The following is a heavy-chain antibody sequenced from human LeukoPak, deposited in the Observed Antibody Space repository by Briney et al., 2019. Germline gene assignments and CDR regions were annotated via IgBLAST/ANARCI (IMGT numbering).Heavy chain of an antibody. CDR1: GGTLRHYA. V-gene: IGHV1-69*06. D-gene: IGHD3-10*01. J-gene: IGHJ4*02. CDR3: ARGRVNTMIRGIIPPFDY. Sequence: SVKVSCKASGGTLRHYAINWVRQAPGQGLEWMGGIIPIFSTANYAQKFQGRVTISAYKSTNTAHMELSSLRSDDTAVFSCARGRVNTMIRGIIPPFDYWGQGTLVTVSS. CDR2: IIPIFSTA.